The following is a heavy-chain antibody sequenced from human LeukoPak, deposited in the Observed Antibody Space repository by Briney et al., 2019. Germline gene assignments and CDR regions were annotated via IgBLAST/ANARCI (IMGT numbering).Heavy chain of an antibody. CDR2: INHSGST. Sequence: SETLSLTCAVYGGSFSGYYWSWIRQPPGKGLEWIGEINHSGSTNYNPSLKSRVTISVDTSKNQFSLELSSVTAADTAVYYCARIKTTVTSSGFYYYYGMDVWGQGTTVTVSS. J-gene: IGHJ6*02. V-gene: IGHV4-34*01. CDR3: ARIKTTVTSSGFYYYYGMDV. CDR1: GGSFSGYY. D-gene: IGHD4-17*01.